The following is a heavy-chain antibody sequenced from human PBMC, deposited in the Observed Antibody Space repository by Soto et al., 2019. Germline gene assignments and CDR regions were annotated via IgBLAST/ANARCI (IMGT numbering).Heavy chain of an antibody. Sequence: GGSLRLSCAASGFTFDDYAMHWVRQAPGKGLEWVSGISWNSGSIGYADSVKGRFTISRDNAKNSLYLQMNSLRAEDTALYYCAKGLFGRGGYFDYWGQGTLVTVSS. CDR3: AKGLFGRGGYFDY. CDR1: GFTFDDYA. D-gene: IGHD3-3*01. CDR2: ISWNSGSI. V-gene: IGHV3-9*01. J-gene: IGHJ4*02.